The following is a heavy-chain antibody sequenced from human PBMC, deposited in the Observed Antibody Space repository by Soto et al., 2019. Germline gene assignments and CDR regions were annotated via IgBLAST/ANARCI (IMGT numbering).Heavy chain of an antibody. J-gene: IGHJ6*02. D-gene: IGHD4-17*01. CDR2: IWYDGSGQ. CDR1: GFTFSNYG. CDR3: AKDEVARKYYGHSLEV. Sequence: QVQVVESGGGLVQPGRSLRLSCVVSGFTFSNYGMHWVRQAPGKGLEWVAAIWYDGSGQRYAGSVQGRFTISRDKSKNTLYLQINSLRVEDTAVYYCAKDEVARKYYGHSLEVWGQGTTVTVSS. V-gene: IGHV3-33*03.